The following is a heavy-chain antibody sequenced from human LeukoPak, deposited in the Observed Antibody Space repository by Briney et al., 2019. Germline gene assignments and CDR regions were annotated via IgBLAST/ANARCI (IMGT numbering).Heavy chain of an antibody. D-gene: IGHD5-12*01. CDR3: ARVDIRTAFFDY. CDR2: IYSSGST. V-gene: IGHV4-4*07. J-gene: IGHJ4*02. Sequence: SETLSLTCTVSGGSINSYYWSWIRQPAGKGLEWIGRIYSSGSTGYNPSLKSRVTMSLDTSKNQFSLNLSSVTAADTAVYYCARVDIRTAFFDYWGQGTLVTVS. CDR1: GGSINSYY.